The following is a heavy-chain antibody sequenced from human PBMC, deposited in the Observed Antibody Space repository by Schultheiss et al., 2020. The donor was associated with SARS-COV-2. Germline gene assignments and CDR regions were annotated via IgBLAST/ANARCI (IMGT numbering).Heavy chain of an antibody. CDR1: GFTFTSSA. CDR2: IVVGSGNT. V-gene: IGHV1-58*01. Sequence: SVKVSCKASGFTFTSSAVQWVRQARGQRLEWIGWIVVGSGNTNYAQKFQGRVTITADESTSTAYMELSSLRSEDTAVYYCARERNHDILTGSYMGAYYYGMDVWGQGTTVTVSS. D-gene: IGHD3-9*01. CDR3: ARERNHDILTGSYMGAYYYGMDV. J-gene: IGHJ6*02.